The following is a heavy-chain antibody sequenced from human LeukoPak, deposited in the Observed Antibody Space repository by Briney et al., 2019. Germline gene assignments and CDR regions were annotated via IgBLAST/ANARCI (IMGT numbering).Heavy chain of an antibody. J-gene: IGHJ4*02. CDR1: GFTFSSYS. CDR2: ISSSSSTI. V-gene: IGHV3-48*01. CDR3: AREMGEDYYDSSGYYGY. D-gene: IGHD3-22*01. Sequence: GGSLRLSCAASGFTFSSYSMNWVRQAPGKGLEWVSYISSSSSTIYYADSVKGRFTISRDNAKNSLYLQMNSLRAEDTAVYCCAREMGEDYYDSSGYYGYWGQGTLVTVSS.